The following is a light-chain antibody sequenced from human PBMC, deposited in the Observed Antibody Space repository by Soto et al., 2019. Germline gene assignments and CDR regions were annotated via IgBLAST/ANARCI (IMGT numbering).Light chain of an antibody. J-gene: IGKJ5*01. CDR1: QSVSSY. CDR2: DTS. CDR3: QQRQYWPPIT. Sequence: VLTQSPATLSLSPGERATLSCGASQSVSSYLAWYQQKPGQAPRLLIYDTSNRATGVPARFSGSGSGTDFTLTISSLEPEDCAIYYCQQRQYWPPITFGQGTRLEI. V-gene: IGKV3-11*01.